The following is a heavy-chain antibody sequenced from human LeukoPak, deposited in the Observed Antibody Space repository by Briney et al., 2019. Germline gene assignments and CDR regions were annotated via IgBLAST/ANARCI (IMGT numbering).Heavy chain of an antibody. V-gene: IGHV3-48*01. CDR2: ISSSSSTI. D-gene: IGHD4-23*01. CDR3: VRMGGDYGGKILES. CDR1: GFTFSSYS. J-gene: IGHJ5*02. Sequence: GGSLRLSCAASGFTFSSYSMNWVRQAPGKGLEWVSYISSSSSTIYYADSVKGRFTISRDNAKNSLYLQMNSLRAEDTAVYLCVRMGGDYGGKILESWGQGTLVTVSS.